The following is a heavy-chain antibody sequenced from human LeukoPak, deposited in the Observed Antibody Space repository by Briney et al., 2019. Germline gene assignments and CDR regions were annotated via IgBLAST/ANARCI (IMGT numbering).Heavy chain of an antibody. Sequence: GEPLKISCKASGYSFTTASIAWVRQMPGKGLEWMGLIYASDSETRYSPSLQGQVTISADRSISTAYLLLSSLKASDTATYYCARAYFSSFGMDVWGQGTTVIVSS. J-gene: IGHJ6*02. D-gene: IGHD2/OR15-2a*01. CDR3: ARAYFSSFGMDV. CDR2: IYASDSET. V-gene: IGHV5-51*01. CDR1: GYSFTTAS.